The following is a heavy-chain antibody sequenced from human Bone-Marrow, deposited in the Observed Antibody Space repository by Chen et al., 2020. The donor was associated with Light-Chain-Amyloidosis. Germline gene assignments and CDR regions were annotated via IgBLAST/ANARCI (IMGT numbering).Heavy chain of an antibody. CDR1: GYTFPNYW. V-gene: IGHV5-51*01. CDR2: IYPDDSDA. J-gene: IGHJ4*02. D-gene: IGHD5-12*01. CDR3: ARRRDGYNFDY. Sequence: EVQLEQSGPEVKKPGESLKISCKGSGYTFPNYWIGWVRQMPGKGLGWLGVIYPDDSDARYSPSFEGQDTISADKSITTAYLQWRSLKASDTAMYYCARRRDGYNFDYWGQGTLVTVSS.